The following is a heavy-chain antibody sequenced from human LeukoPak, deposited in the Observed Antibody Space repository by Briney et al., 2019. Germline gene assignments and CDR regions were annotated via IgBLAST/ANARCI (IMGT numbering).Heavy chain of an antibody. D-gene: IGHD3-10*01. CDR3: ARDGGLYGSGSYRPNYYGMDV. CDR2: IYTSWST. CDR1: GGSISSYY. Sequence: SETLSLICTVSGGSISSYYWSWIRQPAGKGLEWIGRIYTSWSTNYNPSLKSRVTMSVDTSKNQFSLKLSSVTAADTAVYYCARDGGLYGSGSYRPNYYGMDVWGQGTTVTASS. J-gene: IGHJ6*02. V-gene: IGHV4-4*07.